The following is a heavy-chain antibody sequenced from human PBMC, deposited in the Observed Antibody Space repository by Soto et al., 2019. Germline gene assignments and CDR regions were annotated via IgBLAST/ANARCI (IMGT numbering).Heavy chain of an antibody. D-gene: IGHD1-20*01. Sequence: EVQLVESGGGLVQPGGSLRLSCAASGFTVSSNYMSWVRQAPGKGLEWVSVIYSGGSTYYADSVKGRFTISRDNSKNTLYLQMNSLRAEDTAVYYCAREEVEGTNWNPRETYAFDIWGQGTMVTVSS. CDR2: IYSGGST. CDR1: GFTVSSNY. CDR3: AREEVEGTNWNPRETYAFDI. V-gene: IGHV3-66*01. J-gene: IGHJ3*02.